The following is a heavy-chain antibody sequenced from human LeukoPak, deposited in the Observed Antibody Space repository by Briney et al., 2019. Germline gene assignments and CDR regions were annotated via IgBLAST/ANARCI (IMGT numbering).Heavy chain of an antibody. Sequence: PSGTLSLTCAVSGGSISRSNWWSRVRPPPGKGLEWIGDILHSGDTNYNASLRSRLTISLDKSRNQFSLQLSSVTAADTAVYYCAGYNIPYTFEFWGPGTVVTVSS. J-gene: IGHJ4*02. CDR1: GGSISRSNW. CDR3: AGYNIPYTFEF. CDR2: ILHSGDT. D-gene: IGHD1-14*01. V-gene: IGHV4-4*02.